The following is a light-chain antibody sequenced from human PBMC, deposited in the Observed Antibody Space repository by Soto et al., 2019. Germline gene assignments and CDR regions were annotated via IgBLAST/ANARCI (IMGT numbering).Light chain of an antibody. CDR1: SSDVGSYNL. Sequence: ALTQPASVSGSPGQSITISCTGTSSDVGSYNLVSWYQQHPGKAPKLMIYEGSKRPSGVSNRFSGSKSGNTASLTISGLQAEDEADYYCCSYAGSSTSVVFGGGTKLTVL. CDR2: EGS. CDR3: CSYAGSSTSVV. V-gene: IGLV2-23*01. J-gene: IGLJ2*01.